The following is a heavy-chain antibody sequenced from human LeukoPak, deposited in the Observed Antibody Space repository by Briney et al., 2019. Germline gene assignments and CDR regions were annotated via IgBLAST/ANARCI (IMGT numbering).Heavy chain of an antibody. Sequence: GGSLRLSCSASGFTFSRYAMHWVRQAPGKGLEYVSGNDNGGRTHYGDSVKGRFSISRDNSKGTLYLQMNSLRVEDTAVYYCAKGSSDSWYSALEYWGQGTLVTVSS. CDR2: NDNGGRT. CDR3: AKGSSDSWYSALEY. V-gene: IGHV3-64*04. J-gene: IGHJ4*02. D-gene: IGHD3-22*01. CDR1: GFTFSRYA.